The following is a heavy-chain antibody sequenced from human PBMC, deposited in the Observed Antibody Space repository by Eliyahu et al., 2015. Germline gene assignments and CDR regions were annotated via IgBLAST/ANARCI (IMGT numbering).Heavy chain of an antibody. D-gene: IGHD2-15*01. CDR3: ARHGGWYFDL. CDR2: IQHGGGT. V-gene: IGHV4-34*01. J-gene: IGHJ2*01. Sequence: QVQLQQWGAGLLKPSETLSLTCAVYGASFSGDYWSWIRQPPGKGLEWIGQIQHGGGTVYNPSLSSRVTISMDTSENQFSLKLTSVTAADTAVYYCARHGGWYFDLWGRGTLVTVSS. CDR1: GASFSGDY.